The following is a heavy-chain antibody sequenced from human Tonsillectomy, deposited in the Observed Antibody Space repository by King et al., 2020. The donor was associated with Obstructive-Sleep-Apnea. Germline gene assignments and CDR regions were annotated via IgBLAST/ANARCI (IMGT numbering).Heavy chain of an antibody. Sequence: QLVQSGAEVKKPGASVKVSCKASGYTFTSYDINWVRQATGQGLEWMGWMNPNSGNTGYAQKFQGRVTMTRNTSIITAYMELSSLRSVDTAVYYCAVGIGGRTGYGMDVWGQGTTVTVSS. D-gene: IGHD3-10*01. CDR1: GYTFTSYD. CDR3: AVGIGGRTGYGMDV. CDR2: MNPNSGNT. V-gene: IGHV1-8*01. J-gene: IGHJ6*02.